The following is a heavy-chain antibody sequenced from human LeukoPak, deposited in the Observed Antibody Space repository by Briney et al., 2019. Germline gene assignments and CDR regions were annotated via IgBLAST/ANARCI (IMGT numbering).Heavy chain of an antibody. CDR3: ARDEAIWKGLDYGDYFDY. V-gene: IGHV4-4*07. D-gene: IGHD4-17*01. J-gene: IGHJ4*02. CDR1: GGSISSYY. CDR2: IYTSGST. Sequence: SETLSLTCTVSGGSISSYYWSWIRQPAGKGLEWIGRIYTSGSTNYNPSLKSRVTMSVDTSKNQFSLKLSSVTAADTAVYYCARDEAIWKGLDYGDYFDYWGQGTLVTVSS.